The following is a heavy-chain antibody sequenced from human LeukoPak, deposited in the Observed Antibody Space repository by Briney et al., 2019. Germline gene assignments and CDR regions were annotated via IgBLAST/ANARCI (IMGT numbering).Heavy chain of an antibody. Sequence: PSETLSLTCSVSDDSITMYYWTWIRQPPGKGLEWIGYVDHTGSTNFNPSLNGRVSISRDTTKNLFSLRLRSVTAADTAVYYCARVRQWEILGAFDLWGQGTTVTVSS. D-gene: IGHD1-26*01. CDR2: VDHTGST. V-gene: IGHV4-59*01. CDR1: DDSITMYY. J-gene: IGHJ3*01. CDR3: ARVRQWEILGAFDL.